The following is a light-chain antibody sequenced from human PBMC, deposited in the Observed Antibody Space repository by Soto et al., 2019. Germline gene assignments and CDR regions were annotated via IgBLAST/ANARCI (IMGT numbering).Light chain of an antibody. CDR1: TSDVGGYNS. CDR3: LSYTTSSSYV. J-gene: IGLJ1*01. V-gene: IGLV2-14*01. CDR2: EVS. Sequence: QSVLTQPASVSGSPGQSITISCTGTTSDVGGYNSVSWFQHHPDKAPKFMIYEVSNRPSGVSNRFSGSKSGNTASLTISGLQAEDEADYYCLSYTTSSSYVFGTGTKLTVL.